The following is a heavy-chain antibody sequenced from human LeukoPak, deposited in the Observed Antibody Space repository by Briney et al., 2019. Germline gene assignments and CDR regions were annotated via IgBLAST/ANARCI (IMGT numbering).Heavy chain of an antibody. CDR1: GFTFSTYV. CDR2: ISGSGGST. CDR3: ARDSGYDDAFDI. D-gene: IGHD5-12*01. J-gene: IGHJ3*02. Sequence: EAGGSPRLSCAASGFTFSTYVMSWVRQAPGKGLEWVSAISGSGGSTYYADSVKGRFTISRDNAKNSLYLQMNSLRAEDTAVYYCARDSGYDDAFDIWGQGTMVTVSS. V-gene: IGHV3-23*01.